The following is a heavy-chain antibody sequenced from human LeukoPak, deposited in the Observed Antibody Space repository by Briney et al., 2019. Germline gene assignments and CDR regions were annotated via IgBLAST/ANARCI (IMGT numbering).Heavy chain of an antibody. Sequence: HGESLKISCKGSGYSFTSYWIGWVRQMPGKGLEWIGIIYPGDSDTRYSPSFQGQVTISADKSISTAYLQWSSLKASDTAMYYCASLSGYDWPYYYYGMDVWGQGTTVTVSS. V-gene: IGHV5-51*01. CDR3: ASLSGYDWPYYYYGMDV. J-gene: IGHJ6*02. CDR1: GYSFTSYW. CDR2: IYPGDSDT. D-gene: IGHD5-12*01.